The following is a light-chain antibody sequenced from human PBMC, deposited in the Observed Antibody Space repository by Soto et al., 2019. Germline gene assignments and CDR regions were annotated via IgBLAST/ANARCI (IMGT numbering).Light chain of an antibody. V-gene: IGLV2-11*01. CDR2: DVT. CDR3: CSFAGTYTI. Sequence: QSALTQPRSVSGSPGQSVTISCTGSSSDVGGYSHVSWFQQHPGKAPKLMIYDVTKRPSGVPDRFPGSKSGNTASLTISGLQAEDESDYYCCSFAGTYTIFGGGTKLTVL. J-gene: IGLJ2*01. CDR1: SSDVGGYSH.